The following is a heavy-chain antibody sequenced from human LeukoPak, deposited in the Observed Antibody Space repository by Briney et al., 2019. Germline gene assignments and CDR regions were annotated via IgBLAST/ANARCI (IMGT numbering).Heavy chain of an antibody. J-gene: IGHJ6*02. Sequence: GASVKVSCKASGYTFTSYGISWVRQAPGQGLEWMGWISAYNGNTNYAQKLQGRVTMTTDTSTSTAYMELRSLRSDDTAVYYCASLHLANYYFGMDVWGQGTTVTVSS. CDR2: ISAYNGNT. V-gene: IGHV1-18*01. D-gene: IGHD3-16*01. CDR1: GYTFTSYG. CDR3: ASLHLANYYFGMDV.